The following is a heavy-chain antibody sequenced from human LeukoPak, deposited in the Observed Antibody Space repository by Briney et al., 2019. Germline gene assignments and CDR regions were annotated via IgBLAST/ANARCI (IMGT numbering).Heavy chain of an antibody. CDR2: IYYSGST. CDR3: ARDRVVAATYYYGMDV. D-gene: IGHD2-15*01. CDR1: GASINSDGNY. V-gene: IGHV4-30-4*01. Sequence: PSETLSLTCTVSGASINSDGNYWSWIRQPPGKGLEWIGYIYYSGSTHYNPSPKSRITISVDTSKNQFSLKVTSVTAADTAVYYCARDRVVAATYYYGMDVWGQGTTVTVSS. J-gene: IGHJ6*02.